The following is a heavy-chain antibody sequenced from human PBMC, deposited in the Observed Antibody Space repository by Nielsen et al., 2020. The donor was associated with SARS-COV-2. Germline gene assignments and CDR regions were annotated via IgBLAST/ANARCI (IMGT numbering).Heavy chain of an antibody. D-gene: IGHD3-10*01. CDR1: GYTFTSYY. Sequence: ASVKVSCKASGYTFTSYYMHWVRQAPGQGLEWMGIINPSGGSTSYAQKFQGRVTMTRDTSTSTVYMELSSLRSEDTAVYYCASYGSGSYYNEKYYYYYMDVWGKGTTVTVSS. J-gene: IGHJ6*03. CDR3: ASYGSGSYYNEKYYYYYMDV. CDR2: INPSGGST. V-gene: IGHV1-46*01.